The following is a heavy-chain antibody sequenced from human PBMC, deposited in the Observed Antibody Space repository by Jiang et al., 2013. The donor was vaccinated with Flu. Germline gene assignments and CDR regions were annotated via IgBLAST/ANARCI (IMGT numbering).Heavy chain of an antibody. CDR2: IFLMTLIP. D-gene: IGHD1-14*01. V-gene: IGHV5-51*01. CDR3: ARAPGIWSDRFTFHSPMFDY. Sequence: GAEVKKPGESLKISCKGSGYSFSSDWIGWVRQMPGKGLEWMGIIFLMTLIPDTALVRRPGHHLSRQVHQHRLPAVSSLKASDSAFYYCARAPGIWSDRFTFHSPMFDYWG. J-gene: IGHJ4*01. CDR1: GYSFSSDW.